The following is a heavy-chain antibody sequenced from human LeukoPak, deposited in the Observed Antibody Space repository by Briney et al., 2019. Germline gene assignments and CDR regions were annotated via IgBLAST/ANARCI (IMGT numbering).Heavy chain of an antibody. V-gene: IGHV3-11*05. J-gene: IGHJ4*02. D-gene: IGHD7-27*01. CDR1: GFTFSDYY. CDR2: ISSSSSYT. Sequence: GSLRLSCAASGFTFSDYYMSWIRPAPGKGLEWVSYISSSSSYTNYADSVKGRFTISRDNAKNSLYLQMNSLRAEDTAVYYCARDQSPKWGSGERYFDFWGQGTLVTVSS. CDR3: ARDQSPKWGSGERYFDF.